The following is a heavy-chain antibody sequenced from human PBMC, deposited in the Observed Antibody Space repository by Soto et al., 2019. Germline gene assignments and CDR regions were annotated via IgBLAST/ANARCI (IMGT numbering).Heavy chain of an antibody. J-gene: IGHJ5*02. CDR1: GGTFSIYG. CDR3: ASRDGDNSEGP. V-gene: IGHV1-69*12. CDR2: IIPMFGTA. Sequence: QVQLVQSGAEVTKPGSSVKVSCKASGGTFSIYGISWVRQAPGQGLEWMGGIIPMFGTANYAQKFQGRVTITADEPTRSAYMELSSLGSEDTAVYYCASRDGDNSEGPWGQGTLLTVSS.